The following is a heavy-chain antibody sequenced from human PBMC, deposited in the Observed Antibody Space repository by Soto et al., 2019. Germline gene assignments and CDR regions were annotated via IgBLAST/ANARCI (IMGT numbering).Heavy chain of an antibody. V-gene: IGHV5-51*01. D-gene: IGHD6-13*01. Sequence: PGESLKISCQGSGYSFTSYWLGWVRQMPGKGLEWMGIIYPGDSDTRYSPSFQGQVTISADKSISTAYLQWSSLKASDTAMYYCARLGPPPNSWGHYYYGMDVWGQGTTVTVSS. CDR3: ARLGPPPNSWGHYYYGMDV. J-gene: IGHJ6*02. CDR1: GYSFTSYW. CDR2: IYPGDSDT.